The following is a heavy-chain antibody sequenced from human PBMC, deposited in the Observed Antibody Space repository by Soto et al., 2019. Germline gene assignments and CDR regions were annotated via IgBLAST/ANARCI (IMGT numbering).Heavy chain of an antibody. V-gene: IGHV3-11*06. CDR3: ARDYSGYGNGNLDY. D-gene: IGHD5-12*01. J-gene: IGHJ4*02. CDR2: ISSSSSYT. Sequence: GGSLRLSCAASGFTFSDYYMSWIRQAPGKGLEWVSYISSSSSYTNYADSVKGRFTISRDNAKNSLYLQMNSLRAEDTAVYYCARDYSGYGNGNLDYWGQGTLVTVSS. CDR1: GFTFSDYY.